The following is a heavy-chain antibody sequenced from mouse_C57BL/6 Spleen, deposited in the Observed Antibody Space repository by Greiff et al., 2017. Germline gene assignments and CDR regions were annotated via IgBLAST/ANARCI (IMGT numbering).Heavy chain of an antibody. CDR2: IYPGSGST. CDR3: ARDYYGSSWYFDV. Sequence: VQLQQPGAELVKPGASVKMSCKASGYTFTSYWITWVKQRPGQGLEWIGDIYPGSGSTNYNEKFKSKATLTVDTSSSTAYMQLSSLTSEYSAVSFCARDYYGSSWYFDVWGTGTTVTVSS. D-gene: IGHD1-1*01. CDR1: GYTFTSYW. V-gene: IGHV1-55*01. J-gene: IGHJ1*03.